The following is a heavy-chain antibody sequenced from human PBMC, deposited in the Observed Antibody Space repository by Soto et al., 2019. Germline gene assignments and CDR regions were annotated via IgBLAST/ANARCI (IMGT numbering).Heavy chain of an antibody. D-gene: IGHD3-9*01. CDR1: GLTFDVHT. J-gene: IGHJ4*02. CDR3: VKDRDWSFDF. V-gene: IGHV3-43*01. Sequence: GGSLSLSCATSGLTFDVHTMHLVRQAPGKGLEWVSFINWDGSDRDYADSVKGRFTISRDNNKNSLHLEMNSLRTEDTALYYCVKDRDWSFDFWGQGTLVTVSS. CDR2: INWDGSDR.